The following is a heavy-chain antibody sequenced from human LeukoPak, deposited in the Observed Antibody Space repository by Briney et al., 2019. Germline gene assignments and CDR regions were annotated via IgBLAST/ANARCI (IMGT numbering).Heavy chain of an antibody. CDR3: ARDRRRIVGATGYAFDI. CDR2: ISSSSSTI. Sequence: TGGSLRLSCAASGFTFSNAWMSWVRQAPGKGLEWVSYISSSSSTIYYADSVKGRFTISRDNAKNSLYLQMNSLRAEDTAVYYCARDRRRIVGATGYAFDIWGQGTMVTVSS. CDR1: GFTFSNAW. J-gene: IGHJ3*02. D-gene: IGHD1-26*01. V-gene: IGHV3-48*01.